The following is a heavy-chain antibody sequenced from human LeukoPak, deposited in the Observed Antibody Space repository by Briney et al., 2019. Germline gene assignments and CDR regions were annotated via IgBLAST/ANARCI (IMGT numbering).Heavy chain of an antibody. CDR2: IYAGGTT. V-gene: IGHV3-66*01. CDR1: GFTVSSNY. Sequence: GGSLRLSCVAYGFTVSSNYVSWVRQAPGKGLEWVSIIYAGGTTFYADSVKGRFTISRDNSKNTVYFQMNSLRAEDTALYYCASRSGGDYYYGMDVWGQGTTVTVSS. J-gene: IGHJ6*02. CDR3: ASRSGGDYYYGMDV. D-gene: IGHD4-23*01.